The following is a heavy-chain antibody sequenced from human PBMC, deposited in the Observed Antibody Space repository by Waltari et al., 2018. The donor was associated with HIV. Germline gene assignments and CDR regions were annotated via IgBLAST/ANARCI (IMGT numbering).Heavy chain of an antibody. J-gene: IGHJ4*02. V-gene: IGHV1-69-2*01. CDR2: IDPATGDT. D-gene: IGHD1-1*01. Sequence: QSGTQVVNPRTVVTLACRVSGYKFTAYYLPWVKKVPMKSFEWMGLIDPATGDTVYRDQFQTRVTISLESPLKTSLLKVRNLSTDDSAVYYCRSDAGCWGQGPQVIV. CDR3: RSDAGC. CDR1: GYKFTAYY.